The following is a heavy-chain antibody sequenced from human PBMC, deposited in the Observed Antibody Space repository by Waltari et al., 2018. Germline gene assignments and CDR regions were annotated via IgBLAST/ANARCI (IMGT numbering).Heavy chain of an antibody. D-gene: IGHD3-16*01. CDR1: GGSISTGRSY. CDR2: ISTRGST. CDR3: GSKVGGVIGY. V-gene: IGHV4-61*09. J-gene: IGHJ4*02. Sequence: QVQLQESGPGLVKPSQTLSLTRTVPGGSISTGRSYWSWIRQPAGTGLEWLWYISTRGSTNYNPSLKGRVTISVDTSKNQFSLKPSSVTAADTAVYYCGSKVGGVIGYWGQGTLVTGSS.